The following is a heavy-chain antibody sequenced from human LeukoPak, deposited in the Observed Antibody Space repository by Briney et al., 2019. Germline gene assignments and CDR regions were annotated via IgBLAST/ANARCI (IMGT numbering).Heavy chain of an antibody. CDR1: GFTFSSYA. D-gene: IGHD1-26*01. CDR2: ISGSGGST. J-gene: IGHJ4*02. CDR3: ARWYCGSNCYYDY. Sequence: GGSLRLSCAASGFTFSSYAMHWVRQAPGKGLEWVSAISGSGGSTYYADSVKGRFTISRDNSKNTVYLQMTSLRADDTAVYYCARWYCGSNCYYDYWGQGTLVTVSS. V-gene: IGHV3-23*01.